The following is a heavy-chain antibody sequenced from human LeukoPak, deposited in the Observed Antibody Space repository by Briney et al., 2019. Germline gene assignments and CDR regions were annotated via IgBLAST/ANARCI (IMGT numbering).Heavy chain of an antibody. CDR1: GGSISSSSYY. D-gene: IGHD3-10*01. CDR3: ARFGGFAGTYFDY. Sequence: SETLSLTCTVSGGSISSSSYYWGWIRQPPGKGLEWIGSIYYSGSTYYNPSLKSRVTISVDTSKNQFSPKLSSVTAADTAVYYCARFGGFAGTYFDYWGQGTLVTVSS. CDR2: IYYSGST. J-gene: IGHJ4*02. V-gene: IGHV4-39*07.